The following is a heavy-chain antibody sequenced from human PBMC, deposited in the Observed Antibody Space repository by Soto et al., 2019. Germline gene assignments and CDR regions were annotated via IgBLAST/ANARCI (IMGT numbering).Heavy chain of an antibody. CDR1: GFTFSSYG. Sequence: HPGGSLRLSCAASGFTFSSYGMHWVRQAPGKGLEWVAVISYDGSNKYYADSVKGRFTISRDNSKNTLYLQMNSLRAEDTAVYYCANDLNTEYYFDYWGQGTLVTVST. J-gene: IGHJ4*02. CDR2: ISYDGSNK. CDR3: ANDLNTEYYFDY. V-gene: IGHV3-30*18.